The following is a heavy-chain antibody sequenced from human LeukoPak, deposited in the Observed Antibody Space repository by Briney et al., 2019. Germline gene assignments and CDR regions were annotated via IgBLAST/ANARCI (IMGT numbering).Heavy chain of an antibody. V-gene: IGHV3-30-3*01. CDR1: GFTLSSYA. CDR3: ARVLWYYYGSGSYSDY. CDR2: ISYDGSNK. D-gene: IGHD3-10*01. J-gene: IGHJ4*02. Sequence: GGSLRLSCAASGFTLSSYAMHWVRQAPGKGLEWVAVISYDGSNKYYADSVKGRFTISRDNSKNTLYLQMNSLRAEDTAVYYCARVLWYYYGSGSYSDYWGQGTLVTVSS.